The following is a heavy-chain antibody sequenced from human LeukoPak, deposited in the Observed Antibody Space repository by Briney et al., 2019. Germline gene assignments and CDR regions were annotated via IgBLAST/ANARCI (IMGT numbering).Heavy chain of an antibody. V-gene: IGHV2-70*04. J-gene: IGHJ4*02. CDR3: ARMSTYDILTGHFDY. CDR2: IDWDDGK. D-gene: IGHD3-9*01. Sequence: SGPALVKPTQTLTLTCTFSGFSLSTSGMRVSWIRQPPGKALEWLARIDWDDGKFYSTSLKTRLTISKDTSKNQVVLTMTNMDPVDTATYYCARMSTYDILTGHFDYWGQGTLVTVSS. CDR1: GFSLSTSGMR.